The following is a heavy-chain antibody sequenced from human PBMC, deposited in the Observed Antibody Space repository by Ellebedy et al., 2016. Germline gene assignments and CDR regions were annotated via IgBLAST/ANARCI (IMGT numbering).Heavy chain of an antibody. Sequence: GGSLRLSXTASGFILTTYFMTWIRQAPGKGLEWVATISAGGDNTFFADSVKGRFTISRDNSKNTLYLQMNNLRVEDTALYYCRQGHYFDQWGQGALVTVSS. CDR2: ISAGGDNT. CDR1: GFILTTYF. J-gene: IGHJ4*02. V-gene: IGHV3-23*01. CDR3: RQGHYFDQ.